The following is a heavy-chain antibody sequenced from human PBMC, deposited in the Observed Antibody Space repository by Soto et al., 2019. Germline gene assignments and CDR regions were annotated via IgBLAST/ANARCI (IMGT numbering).Heavy chain of an antibody. CDR3: ARVSFDYYYDSSGYYLQT. Sequence: SETLSLTCTVSGGSISSYYWSWIRQPPGKGLEWIGYIYYSGSINYNPSLKSRVTISVDTSKKQFSLKLSSVTAADTAVYYCARVSFDYYYDSSGYYLQTWGQGALVTVS. V-gene: IGHV4-59*01. J-gene: IGHJ4*02. CDR2: IYYSGSI. D-gene: IGHD3-22*01. CDR1: GGSISSYY.